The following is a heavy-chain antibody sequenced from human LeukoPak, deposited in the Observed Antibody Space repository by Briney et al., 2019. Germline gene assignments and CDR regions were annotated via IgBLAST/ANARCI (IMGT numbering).Heavy chain of an antibody. V-gene: IGHV1-8*01. CDR2: MNPNSGNT. D-gene: IGHD6-13*01. CDR1: GYTFTSYD. J-gene: IGHJ6*02. Sequence: ASVKVSCKASGYTFTSYDINWVRQATGQGLEWMGWMNPNSGNTGYAQKFQGRVTMTRNTSISTAYMELSSLRSKDTAVYYCARTGYSSSWYPYYYYYGMDVWGQGTTVTASS. CDR3: ARTGYSSSWYPYYYYYGMDV.